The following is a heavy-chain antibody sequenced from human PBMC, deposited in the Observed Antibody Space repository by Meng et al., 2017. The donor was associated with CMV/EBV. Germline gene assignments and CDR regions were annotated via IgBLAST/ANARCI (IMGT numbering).Heavy chain of an antibody. CDR2: IKQDGSEK. CDR3: AKEAYCSSTSCYKGYYYGMDV. J-gene: IGHJ6*02. Sequence: GESLKISCAASGFTFSSYWMSWVRQAPGKGLEWVANIKQDGSEKYYADSVKGRFTISRDNSKNTLYLQMNSLRAEDTAVYYCAKEAYCSSTSCYKGYYYGMDVWGQGTTVTVSS. CDR1: GFTFSSYW. D-gene: IGHD2-2*02. V-gene: IGHV3-7*01.